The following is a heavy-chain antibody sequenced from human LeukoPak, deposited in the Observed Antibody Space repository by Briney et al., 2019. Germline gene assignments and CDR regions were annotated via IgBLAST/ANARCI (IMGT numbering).Heavy chain of an antibody. CDR3: ARASITSTYYHYYMDV. D-gene: IGHD3-10*01. CDR2: VSPDGSVE. CDR1: GFTFSSFP. J-gene: IGHJ6*03. V-gene: IGHV3-30*01. Sequence: GGSLRLSCAASGFTFSSFPMHWVRQAPGKGLEWVVAVSPDGSVENHADSVKGRFTISRDNSKNTVYLQMNSLRTEDTAVYYCARASITSTYYHYYMDVWGKGTTVTVSS.